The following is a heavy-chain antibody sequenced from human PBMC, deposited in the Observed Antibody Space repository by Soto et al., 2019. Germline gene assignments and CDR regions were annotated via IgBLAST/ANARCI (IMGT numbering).Heavy chain of an antibody. CDR3: ARDRAKWKDYYYYGMDV. D-gene: IGHD1-20*01. CDR1: GGSISSGDDF. V-gene: IGHV4-30-4*01. CDR2: IYYSGST. Sequence: SETLSLTCTVSGGSISSGDDFWTWIRQPPGKGLEWIGYIYYSGSTYYNPSLKSRLTMSVDTSKNQYSLKLSSVTAADTAVYYCARDRAKWKDYYYYGMDVWGQGTTVTVSS. J-gene: IGHJ6*02.